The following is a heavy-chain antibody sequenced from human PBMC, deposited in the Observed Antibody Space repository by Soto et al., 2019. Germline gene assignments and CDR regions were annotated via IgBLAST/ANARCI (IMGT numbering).Heavy chain of an antibody. CDR2: VYYSGTT. J-gene: IGHJ4*02. V-gene: IGHV4-30-4*01. D-gene: IGHD1-26*01. Sequence: PSETLSLTCTVYGGSIRNGGYDWGWIRQPPGKGLEWIGYVYYSGTTYSHPYLNSRVSISVDTSENQFSLRLTSVTAADTAVYYCVTVNLVGSAYYFDYWGPGTLVTVSS. CDR1: GGSIRNGGYD. CDR3: VTVNLVGSAYYFDY.